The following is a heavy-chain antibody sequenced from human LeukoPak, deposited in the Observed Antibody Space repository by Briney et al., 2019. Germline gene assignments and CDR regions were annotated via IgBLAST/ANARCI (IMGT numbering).Heavy chain of an antibody. CDR2: ISYDGSNK. CDR1: GFTFSSYA. D-gene: IGHD3-22*01. CDR3: ARGLGYYDSSGYSNWFDP. Sequence: PGGSLRLSCAASGFTFSSYAMHWVRQAPGKGLEWVAVISYDGSNKYYADSVKGRFTISRDNSKNTLYLQMNSLRAEDTAVYYCARGLGYYDSSGYSNWFDPWGQGTLVTVSS. V-gene: IGHV3-30-3*01. J-gene: IGHJ5*02.